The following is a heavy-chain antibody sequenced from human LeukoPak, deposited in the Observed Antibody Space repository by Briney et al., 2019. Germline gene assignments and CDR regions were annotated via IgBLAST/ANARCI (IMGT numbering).Heavy chain of an antibody. CDR2: INPNSGGT. CDR1: GYTFTGYY. D-gene: IGHD1-1*01. Sequence: GASANVSCKASGYTFTGYYMHWVRQAPGQGLEWMGWINPNSGGTNYAQKFQGRVTMTRDTSISTAYMELSRLRSDDTAVYYCARDGLEATGMDVWGQGTTVTVSS. J-gene: IGHJ6*02. CDR3: ARDGLEATGMDV. V-gene: IGHV1-2*02.